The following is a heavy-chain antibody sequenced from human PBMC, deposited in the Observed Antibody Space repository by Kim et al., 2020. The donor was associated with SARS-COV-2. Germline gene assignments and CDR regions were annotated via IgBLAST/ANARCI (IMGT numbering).Heavy chain of an antibody. J-gene: IGHJ4*02. CDR3: ARASSTTIFGVVIIGHFDY. Sequence: SETLSLTCTVSGGSISSGCYYWSWIRQHPGKGLEWIGYIYYSGSTYDNPSLKSRVTISVYTSKNQFSLKLSSVTAADTAVYYCARASSTTIFGVVIIGHFDYCGQGTLGTVSS. V-gene: IGHV4-31*03. CDR2: IYYSGST. D-gene: IGHD3-3*01. CDR1: GGSISSGCYY.